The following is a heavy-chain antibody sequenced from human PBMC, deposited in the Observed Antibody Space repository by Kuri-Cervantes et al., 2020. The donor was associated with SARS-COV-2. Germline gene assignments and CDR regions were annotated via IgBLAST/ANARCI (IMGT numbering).Heavy chain of an antibody. Sequence: ASVKVSCKASGYTFTSYGISWVRQAPGQGLEWMGWISAYNGNTNYAQKFQGRVTMTRDTSISTAYMELSRLRSDDTAVYYCARDPREYYYDSSGTIRTEESYFDYWGQGTLVTVSS. CDR1: GYTFTSYG. CDR2: ISAYNGNT. J-gene: IGHJ4*02. CDR3: ARDPREYYYDSSGTIRTEESYFDY. V-gene: IGHV1-18*01. D-gene: IGHD3-22*01.